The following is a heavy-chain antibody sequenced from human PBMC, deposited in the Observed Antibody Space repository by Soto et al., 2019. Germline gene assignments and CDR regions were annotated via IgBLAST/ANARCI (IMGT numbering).Heavy chain of an antibody. Sequence: QVQLVESGGGVVQPGRSLRLSCAASGFTFSSYGMHWVRQAPGKGLEWVAVIWYDGSNKYYADSVKGRFTISRDNSKNTLYLQMNSLRAEDTAVYYCASEPPPGYSSGWYGLDYWGQGTLVTVSS. CDR2: IWYDGSNK. J-gene: IGHJ4*02. CDR3: ASEPPPGYSSGWYGLDY. CDR1: GFTFSSYG. D-gene: IGHD6-19*01. V-gene: IGHV3-33*01.